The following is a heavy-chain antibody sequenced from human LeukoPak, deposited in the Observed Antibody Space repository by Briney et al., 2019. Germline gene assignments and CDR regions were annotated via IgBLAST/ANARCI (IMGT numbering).Heavy chain of an antibody. V-gene: IGHV4-39*01. J-gene: IGHJ4*02. CDR3: GRLNTDWGFSFDS. Sequence: PSETLSLTCIVSGDSISRNTYHWGWVRQPPGKGLEWIGTIYYSGSIYYNQSLRGRVALSVDTSKNQFSLKLTSVPAADTAVYYCGRLNTDWGFSFDSWGQGTLVTVSS. CDR2: IYYSGSI. D-gene: IGHD7-27*01. CDR1: GDSISRNTYH.